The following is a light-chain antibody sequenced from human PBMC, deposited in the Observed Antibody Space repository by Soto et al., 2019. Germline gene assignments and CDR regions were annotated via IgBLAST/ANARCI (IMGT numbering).Light chain of an antibody. CDR3: QQRSNWSWT. V-gene: IGKV3-11*01. CDR1: QSVSSY. J-gene: IGKJ1*01. CDR2: DAS. Sequence: SQSPATLSLPPGERATLSCRASQSVSSYLAWYQQKPGQAPRLLFYDASNGATGIPARFSGSGSGTDFTLTISSLEPEDFAFYYCQQRSNWSWTFGQGTKVDIK.